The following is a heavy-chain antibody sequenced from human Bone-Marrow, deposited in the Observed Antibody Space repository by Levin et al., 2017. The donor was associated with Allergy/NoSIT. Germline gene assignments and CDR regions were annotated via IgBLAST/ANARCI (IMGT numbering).Heavy chain of an antibody. J-gene: IGHJ4*02. CDR3: ARTLGYCSGDSCYFYFDY. CDR1: GYSISSGYN. D-gene: IGHD2-15*01. V-gene: IGHV4-38-2*01. CDR2: IYHSGST. Sequence: SQTLSLTCVVSGYSISSGYNWGWIRQPPGEGLEWIGNIYHSGSTYYNPSLKSRVTISVDTSKNQFSLKVTSVTAADTAVYYCARTLGYCSGDSCYFYFDYWGRGTLVTVSS.